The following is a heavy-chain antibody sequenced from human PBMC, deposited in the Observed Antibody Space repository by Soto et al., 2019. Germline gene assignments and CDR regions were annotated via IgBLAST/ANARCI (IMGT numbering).Heavy chain of an antibody. D-gene: IGHD7-27*01. CDR1: GYTFTSYD. V-gene: IGHV1-8*01. Sequence: QVQLVQSGAEVKKPGASVKVSCKASGYTFTSYDINWVRQAPGQGLEWMGWMNPHSGNTGYAQKFQGRVIMTTNTSISTAYMELSGLRSHDAAVYYCARGKGLTGTPVYYYYMDVWGKGTTVTVSS. CDR2: MNPHSGNT. CDR3: ARGKGLTGTPVYYYYMDV. J-gene: IGHJ6*03.